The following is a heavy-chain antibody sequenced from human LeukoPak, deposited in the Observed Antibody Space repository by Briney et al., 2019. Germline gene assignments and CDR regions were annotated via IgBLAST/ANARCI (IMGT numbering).Heavy chain of an antibody. CDR3: ARDMDLRSGSYSRPLDY. CDR1: GGSISSGSYY. V-gene: IGHV4-61*02. D-gene: IGHD1-26*01. J-gene: IGHJ4*02. Sequence: PSETLSLTCTVSGGSISSGSYYWSWIRQPAGKGLEWIGRIYTSGSTNYNPSLKSRVTISVDTSKNQFSLKLSSVTAADTAVYYCARDMDLRSGSYSRPLDYWGQGTLVTVSS. CDR2: IYTSGST.